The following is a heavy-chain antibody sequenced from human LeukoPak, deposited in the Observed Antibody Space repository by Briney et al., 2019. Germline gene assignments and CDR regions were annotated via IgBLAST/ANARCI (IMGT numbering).Heavy chain of an antibody. J-gene: IGHJ4*02. CDR3: AKDPGGYYGSGSLGY. D-gene: IGHD3-10*01. Sequence: GGSLRLSCAASGFTFSSYGMHWVRQAPGKGLEWVAVISYDGSNKYYADSVKGRFTISRDNSKNTLYLQMNSLRAEDTAVYYCAKDPGGYYGSGSLGYWGQGTLVTVSS. CDR1: GFTFSSYG. CDR2: ISYDGSNK. V-gene: IGHV3-30*18.